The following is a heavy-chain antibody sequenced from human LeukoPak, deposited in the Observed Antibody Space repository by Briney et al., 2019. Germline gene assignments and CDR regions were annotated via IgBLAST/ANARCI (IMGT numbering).Heavy chain of an antibody. CDR1: GRTFSSYA. Sequence: SVKVSCKASGRTFSSYAISWMRHAPGQGLEWMGGIIPIFGTANYAQKFQGRVTITADKSTSTAYMELSSLRSEDTAVYYCARGGYCSSTSCYPYFDYWGQGTLVTVSS. D-gene: IGHD2-2*01. CDR2: IIPIFGTA. CDR3: ARGGYCSSTSCYPYFDY. V-gene: IGHV1-69*06. J-gene: IGHJ4*02.